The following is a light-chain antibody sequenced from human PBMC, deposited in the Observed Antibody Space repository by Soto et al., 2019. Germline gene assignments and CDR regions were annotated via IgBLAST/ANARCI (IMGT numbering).Light chain of an antibody. CDR1: ESVSDNY. Sequence: EIVLTQSPGTLSLSPGERDTRSCRASESVSDNYLAWYQQRSGQAPRLVIYGASSRASAVPDRFSVSGSGADFTLTISRLEPEDCAVYYCQQYGSSPLTFGGGTKVEIK. CDR2: GAS. V-gene: IGKV3-20*01. CDR3: QQYGSSPLT. J-gene: IGKJ4*01.